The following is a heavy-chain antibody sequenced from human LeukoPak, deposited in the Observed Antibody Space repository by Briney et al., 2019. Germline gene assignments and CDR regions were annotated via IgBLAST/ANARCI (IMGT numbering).Heavy chain of an antibody. V-gene: IGHV3-72*01. CDR3: TRDGGNSGNTAFDI. CDR2: SRNRANSHTT. CDR1: GFILSDQF. D-gene: IGHD3-16*01. Sequence: GGSLRLSCAASGFILSDQFMAWVRQAPGKGLEWLGRSRNRANSHTTEYAASVKGRFTISRDDSGNLMYLQMNSLKIEDTAVYFCTRDGGNSGNTAFDIWGQGTEVTVSS. J-gene: IGHJ3*02.